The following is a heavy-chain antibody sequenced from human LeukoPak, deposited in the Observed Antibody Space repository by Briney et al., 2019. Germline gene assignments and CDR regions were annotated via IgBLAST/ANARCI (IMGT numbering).Heavy chain of an antibody. CDR1: DDSISTYY. V-gene: IGHV4-59*12. Sequence: SETLSLTCTVSDDSISTYYWSWIRQPPGKGLEWIGHIYYSGSTNYNPSLKSRVTISVDTSKNQFSLKPSSVTAADTAVYYCARDSGYGLNDYWGQGTLVTVSS. D-gene: IGHD5-12*01. CDR2: IYYSGST. CDR3: ARDSGYGLNDY. J-gene: IGHJ4*02.